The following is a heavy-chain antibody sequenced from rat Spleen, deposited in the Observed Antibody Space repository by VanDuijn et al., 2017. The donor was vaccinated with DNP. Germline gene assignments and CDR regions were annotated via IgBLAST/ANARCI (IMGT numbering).Heavy chain of an antibody. V-gene: IGHV5-22*01. CDR1: GFTFSAYY. J-gene: IGHJ2*01. CDR3: VRWNSGHFDY. Sequence: EVQLVESGGGLVQPGGSLKLSCAASGFTFSAYYMAWVRQAPAKGLEWVAYIGSPAYAPYYTDSVKGRFAISRDNAKSTLYLQMNSLRSEDMATYYCVRWNSGHFDYWGQGDMVTVSS. CDR2: IGSPAYAP. D-gene: IGHD4-3*01.